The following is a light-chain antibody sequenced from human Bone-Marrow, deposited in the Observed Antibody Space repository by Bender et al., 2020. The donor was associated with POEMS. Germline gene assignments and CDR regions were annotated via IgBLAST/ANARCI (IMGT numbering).Light chain of an antibody. CDR3: AAWDDSLNGRV. J-gene: IGLJ3*02. Sequence: QSVLTQPPSASGTPGQRVTISCSGGSSNIGSNTVNWYQQLPGRAPNLLIYSNDQRPSGVPDRFSGSKSGTSASLAISGLQSEDEADYYCAAWDDSLNGRVFGGGTKLTVL. CDR1: SSNIGSNT. V-gene: IGLV1-44*01. CDR2: SND.